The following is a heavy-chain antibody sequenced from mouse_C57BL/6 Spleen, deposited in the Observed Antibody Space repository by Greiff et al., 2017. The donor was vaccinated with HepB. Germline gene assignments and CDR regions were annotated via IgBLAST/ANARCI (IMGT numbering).Heavy chain of an antibody. CDR3: ARKVLRDYFDY. D-gene: IGHD1-1*01. J-gene: IGHJ2*01. CDR2: ISDGGSYT. CDR1: GFTFSSYA. Sequence: EVQVVESGGGLVKPGGSLKLSCAASGFTFSSYAMSWVRQTPEKRLEWVATISDGGSYTYYPDNVKGRFTISSDNAKNNLYLQMSHRKSEDTAMYYCARKVLRDYFDYWGQGTTLTVSS. V-gene: IGHV5-4*01.